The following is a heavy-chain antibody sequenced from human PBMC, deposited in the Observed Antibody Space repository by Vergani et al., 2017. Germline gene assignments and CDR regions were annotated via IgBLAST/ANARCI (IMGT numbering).Heavy chain of an antibody. CDR2: IIPIFGTA. CDR3: ARLPDSLRGYYTTEYYYYCGMDV. Sequence: QVQLVQSGAEVKKPGSSVKVSCKASVGTFSSYAISWVRQAPGQGLEWMGGIIPIFGTANYAQKFQGSVTLTADESPSTAYMELSSLRSEETAVYYCARLPDSLRGYYTTEYYYYCGMDVWGQGTTVTGSS. CDR1: VGTFSSYA. D-gene: IGHD3-3*01. J-gene: IGHJ6*02. V-gene: IGHV1-69*01.